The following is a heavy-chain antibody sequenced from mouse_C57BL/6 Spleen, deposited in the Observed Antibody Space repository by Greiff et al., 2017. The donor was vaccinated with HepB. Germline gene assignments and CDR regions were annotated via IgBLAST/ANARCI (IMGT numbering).Heavy chain of an antibody. Sequence: VKLVESGAELERPGASVKLSCKASGYTFTSYGISWVKQRTGQGLEWIGEIYPRSGNTYYNEKFKGKATLTADKSSSTAYMELRSLTSEDSAVYFCAREGATVVPFDYWGQGTTLTVSS. CDR3: AREGATVVPFDY. D-gene: IGHD1-1*01. J-gene: IGHJ2*01. CDR2: IYPRSGNT. CDR1: GYTFTSYG. V-gene: IGHV1-81*01.